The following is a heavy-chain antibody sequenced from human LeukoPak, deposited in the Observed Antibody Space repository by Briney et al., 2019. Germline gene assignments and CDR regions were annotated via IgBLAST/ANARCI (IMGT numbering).Heavy chain of an antibody. D-gene: IGHD3-10*01. V-gene: IGHV4-31*11. CDR1: GGSISSGGYY. CDR2: IYYSGST. Sequence: PSETLSLTCAVSGGSISSGGYYWRWIRQHPGKGLEWIGYIYYSGSTYYNPSLKSRVTISVDTSKNQFSLKLSSVTAADTAVYYCARVPRGSTNYFDYWGQGTLVTVSS. CDR3: ARVPRGSTNYFDY. J-gene: IGHJ4*02.